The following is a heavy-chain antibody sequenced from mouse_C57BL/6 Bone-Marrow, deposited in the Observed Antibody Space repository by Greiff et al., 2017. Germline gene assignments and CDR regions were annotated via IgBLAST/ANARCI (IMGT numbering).Heavy chain of an antibody. Sequence: QVQLQQSGPELVKPGASVKISCKASGYAFSSSWMNWVKQRPGKGLEWIGRIYPGDGGTNYNGKFKGKATLTADKSSSTAYMQLSSLTSEDSAVYFCAGSSYGYFDVWGTGTTVTVSS. V-gene: IGHV1-82*01. CDR3: AGSSYGYFDV. D-gene: IGHD1-1*01. CDR2: IYPGDGGT. J-gene: IGHJ1*03. CDR1: GYAFSSSW.